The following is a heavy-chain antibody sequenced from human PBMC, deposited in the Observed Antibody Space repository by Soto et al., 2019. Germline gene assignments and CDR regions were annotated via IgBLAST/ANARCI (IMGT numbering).Heavy chain of an antibody. CDR2: IYYSGST. CDR1: GGSISSYY. J-gene: IGHJ6*02. V-gene: IGHV4-59*12. Sequence: SETLSLTCTVSGGSISSYYWSWIRQPPGKGLEWIGYIYYSGSTNYNPSLKSRVTISVDTSKNQFSLKLSSVTAADTAVYYCARDLYLPGGMEVWGQGTTVTVSS. CDR3: ARDLYLPGGMEV.